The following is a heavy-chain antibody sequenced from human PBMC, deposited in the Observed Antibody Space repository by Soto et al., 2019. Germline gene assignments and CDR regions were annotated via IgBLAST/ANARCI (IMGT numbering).Heavy chain of an antibody. V-gene: IGHV4-59*08. J-gene: IGHJ5*02. Sequence: PSETLSLTCTVSGGSISSYYWSWIRQPPGKGLEWIGYIYYTGSTNYNPPLKSRVTMSQDTSKNQFSLKLASMTAADAGVFFCARQMRGPIPHFGWLSPVTSWGQGILVTVSS. CDR2: IYYTGST. CDR3: ARQMRGPIPHFGWLSPVTS. D-gene: IGHD3-9*01. CDR1: GGSISSYY.